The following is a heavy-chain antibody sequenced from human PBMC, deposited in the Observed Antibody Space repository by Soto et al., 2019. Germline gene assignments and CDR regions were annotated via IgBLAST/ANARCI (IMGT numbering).Heavy chain of an antibody. CDR1: GFSFSTSGMC. CDR3: ARMGQYYDILTGYWSGYYFDH. CDR2: IDWDDDK. Sequence: SGPTLVNPTQTLTLTCTFSGFSFSTSGMCVSWIRQPPGKALEWFARIDWDDDKYYSTSLKTRLTISKDTSKNQVVLTMTNMDPVDTATYYCARMGQYYDILTGYWSGYYFDHWGQGTLVTVSS. D-gene: IGHD3-9*01. V-gene: IGHV2-70*11. J-gene: IGHJ4*02.